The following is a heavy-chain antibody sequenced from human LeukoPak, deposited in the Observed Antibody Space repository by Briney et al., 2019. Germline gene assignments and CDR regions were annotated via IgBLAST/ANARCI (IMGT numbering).Heavy chain of an antibody. CDR1: GGSFSGYY. Sequence: SETLSLTCAVYGGSFSGYYWSWIRQPPGKGLEWIGEINHSGGTNYNPSLKSRVTMSVDTSKNQFSLKLSSVTAADTAVYYCARHAGGISATGTRPFDYWGQGTLVTVSS. CDR3: ARHAGGISATGTRPFDY. D-gene: IGHD6-13*01. CDR2: INHSGGT. J-gene: IGHJ4*02. V-gene: IGHV4-34*01.